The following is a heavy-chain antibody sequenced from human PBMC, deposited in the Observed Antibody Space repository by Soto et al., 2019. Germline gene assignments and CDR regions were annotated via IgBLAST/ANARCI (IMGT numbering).Heavy chain of an antibody. CDR2: ISYSGST. D-gene: IGHD2-2*01. J-gene: IGHJ6*02. V-gene: IGHV4-30-4*01. CDR1: GGSISSGDYY. Sequence: QVQLQESGPGLVKPSQTLSLTCTVSGGSISSGDYYWSWIRQPPGKGLAWIGYISYSGSTYYNPSLKSRVTISVDTSKNQFSRKLSSVTAAYTAVYYCARDRSAWDIVLVPAARSGYYYVMDVWGQGTTVTVSS. CDR3: ARDRSAWDIVLVPAARSGYYYVMDV.